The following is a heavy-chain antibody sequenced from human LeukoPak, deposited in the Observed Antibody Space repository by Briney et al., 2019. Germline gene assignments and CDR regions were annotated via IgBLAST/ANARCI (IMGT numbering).Heavy chain of an antibody. D-gene: IGHD5-12*01. CDR2: ISSSGSTI. Sequence: SGGSLRLSCAASGFTFSDYYMSWIRPALGKGLEWVSYISSSGSTIYYADSVKGRFTISRDNAKNSLYLQMNSLRAEDTAVYYCARDSSYSGYGYFDYWGQGTLVTVSS. V-gene: IGHV3-11*01. CDR3: ARDSSYSGYGYFDY. CDR1: GFTFSDYY. J-gene: IGHJ4*02.